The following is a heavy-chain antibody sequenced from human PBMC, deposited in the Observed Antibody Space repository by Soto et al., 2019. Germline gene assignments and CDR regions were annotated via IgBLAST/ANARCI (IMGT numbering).Heavy chain of an antibody. CDR1: GGSFSGYY. CDR3: ARRPHSSGWSYYFDY. V-gene: IGHV4-34*01. D-gene: IGHD6-19*01. J-gene: IGHJ4*02. CDR2: INHSGST. Sequence: TCAVYGGSFSGYYWSWIRQPPGKGLEWIGEINHSGSTNYNPSLKSRVTISVDTSKNQFSLKLSSVTAADTAVYYCARRPHSSGWSYYFDYWGQGTLVTVSS.